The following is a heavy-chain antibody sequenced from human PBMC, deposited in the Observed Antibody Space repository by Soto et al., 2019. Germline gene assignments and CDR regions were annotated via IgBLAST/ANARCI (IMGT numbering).Heavy chain of an antibody. Sequence: QITLKESGPPLVKPTQTLTLTCSFSGFSLSTNGVAVGWIRQPPGKALEWLALIYWDDDKRYNPSLKSRLANTKDTSKNQVVLTVTNMDPVDTGTYYCARRLVDDLLGNPFDPWRQGILVTVSS. D-gene: IGHD3-9*01. CDR2: IYWDDDK. J-gene: IGHJ5*02. CDR1: GFSLSTNGVA. V-gene: IGHV2-5*02. CDR3: ARRLVDDLLGNPFDP.